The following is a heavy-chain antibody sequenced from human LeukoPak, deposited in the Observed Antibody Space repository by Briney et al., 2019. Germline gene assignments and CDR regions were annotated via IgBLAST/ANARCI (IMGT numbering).Heavy chain of an antibody. CDR1: GYSISSGYL. CDR2: IDGSGSS. D-gene: IGHD1-1*01. Sequence: SETLSLTCTVSGYSISSGYLWGWIRQPPGKGLEWIGSIDGSGSSYYNPSLKSRVIISVDTSRNQFSLKLSSVTAADTAVYYCARGPQYGLTSWGQGTLVTVSS. J-gene: IGHJ4*02. CDR3: ARGPQYGLTS. V-gene: IGHV4-38-2*02.